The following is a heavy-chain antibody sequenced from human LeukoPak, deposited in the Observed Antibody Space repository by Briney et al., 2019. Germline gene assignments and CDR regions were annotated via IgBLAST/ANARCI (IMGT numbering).Heavy chain of an antibody. J-gene: IGHJ4*02. CDR3: ARSLRAGESNY. Sequence: ASVKVSCKASGHTFTGCYIHWVRQAPGQGPEWMGWISPNSGGTNYAQKFQGRVTMTRETSISTAYMELSRLSSDAPAVYYCARSLRAGESNYWGPGTLVTVSS. CDR2: ISPNSGGT. V-gene: IGHV1-2*02. CDR1: GHTFTGCY. D-gene: IGHD3-10*01.